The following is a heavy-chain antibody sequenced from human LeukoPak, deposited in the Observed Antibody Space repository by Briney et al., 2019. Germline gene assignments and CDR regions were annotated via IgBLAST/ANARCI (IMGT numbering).Heavy chain of an antibody. J-gene: IGHJ5*02. CDR1: GFTFSSYG. Sequence: SGGSLRLSCAASGFTFSSYGMSWVRQAPGKGLEWVSAISGSTKYIPSNIYYADAVQGRFTISRDDAKNLVYLHMNSLRAEDTAVYYCARLHGHGLDPWGQGTLVTVSS. V-gene: IGHV3-21*06. D-gene: IGHD2-8*01. CDR2: ISGSTKYIPSNI. CDR3: ARLHGHGLDP.